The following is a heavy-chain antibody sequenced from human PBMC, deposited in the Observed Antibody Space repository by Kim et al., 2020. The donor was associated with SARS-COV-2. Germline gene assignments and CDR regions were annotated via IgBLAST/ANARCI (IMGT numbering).Heavy chain of an antibody. CDR1: GYTLTELS. J-gene: IGHJ4*02. V-gene: IGHV1-24*01. CDR3: ATDRGYYGSGSS. Sequence: ASVKVSCKVSGYTLTELSMHWVRQAPGKGLEWMGGFDPEDGETVYAQKFQGRVTMTEDTSTDTAYMELSSLRSEDTAVYYCATDRGYYGSGSSWGQGTLVTVSS. D-gene: IGHD3-10*01. CDR2: FDPEDGET.